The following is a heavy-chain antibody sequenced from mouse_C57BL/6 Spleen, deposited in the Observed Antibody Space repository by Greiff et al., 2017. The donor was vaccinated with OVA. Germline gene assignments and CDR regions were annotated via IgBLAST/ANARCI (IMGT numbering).Heavy chain of an antibody. CDR2: INPNNGGT. CDR1: GYTFTDYN. CDR3: ARRIYYGSSYAMDY. Sequence: EVQLQQSGPELVKPGASVKIPCKASGYTFTDYNMDWVKQSHGKSLEWIGDINPNNGGTIYNQKFKGKATLTVDKSSSTAYMELRSLTSEDTAVYYCARRIYYGSSYAMDYWGQGTSVTVSS. V-gene: IGHV1-18*01. J-gene: IGHJ4*01. D-gene: IGHD1-1*01.